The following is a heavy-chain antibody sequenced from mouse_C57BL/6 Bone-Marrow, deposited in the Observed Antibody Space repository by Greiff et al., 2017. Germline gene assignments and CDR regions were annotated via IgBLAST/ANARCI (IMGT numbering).Heavy chain of an antibody. CDR3: ASIYYDYDEGFYFDY. CDR1: EYEFPSHD. D-gene: IGHD2-4*01. Sequence: DVMLVESGGGLVQPGESLKLSCESNEYEFPSHDMSWVRKTPEKRLELVAAINSDGGSTYYPDTMERRFIISRDNTKKTLYLQMSSLRSEDTALYYCASIYYDYDEGFYFDYWGQGTTLTVSS. J-gene: IGHJ2*01. V-gene: IGHV5-2*01. CDR2: INSDGGST.